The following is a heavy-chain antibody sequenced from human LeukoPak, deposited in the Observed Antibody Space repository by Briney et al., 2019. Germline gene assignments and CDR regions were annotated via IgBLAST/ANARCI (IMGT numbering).Heavy chain of an antibody. V-gene: IGHV1-46*01. CDR1: GYTFTSYY. Sequence: ASVTVSCKASGYTFTSYYMHWVRQAPGQGLEWMGIINPSGGSTSYAQKFQGRVTMTRDMSTSTVYVELSSLRSEDTAVYYCARDSFPSYYESSGYSLDIWGQGTMVTVSS. CDR3: ARDSFPSYYESSGYSLDI. J-gene: IGHJ3*02. D-gene: IGHD3-22*01. CDR2: INPSGGST.